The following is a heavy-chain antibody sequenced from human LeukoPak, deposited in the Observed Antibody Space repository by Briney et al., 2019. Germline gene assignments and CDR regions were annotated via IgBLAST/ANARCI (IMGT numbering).Heavy chain of an antibody. CDR1: GFTFSSYG. CDR3: AKDGAYNVDIVATMGWYFDL. J-gene: IGHJ2*01. CDR2: IWYDGSNK. Sequence: PGGSLRLSCAASGFTFSSYGMHWVRQAPGKGLEWVAVIWYDGSNKYYADSVKGRFTISRDNAKNSLYLQMNSLRAEDTALYYCAKDGAYNVDIVATMGWYFDLWGRGTLVTVSS. D-gene: IGHD5-12*01. V-gene: IGHV3-33*03.